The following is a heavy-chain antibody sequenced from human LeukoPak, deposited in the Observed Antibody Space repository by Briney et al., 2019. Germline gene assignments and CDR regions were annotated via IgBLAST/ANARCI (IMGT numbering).Heavy chain of an antibody. J-gene: IGHJ4*02. V-gene: IGHV3-30*03. CDR3: TTKVIRGNSGDDYDD. D-gene: IGHD5-12*01. CDR1: GVTFSSYG. CDR2: ISSDGNDK. Sequence: PGGPLRLSCAASGVTFSSYGMHWVRQAPGKGLEWVTLISSDGNDKLYGDSVKGRFTISRDDSKSTLYLQMNSLRAEDTAVYYCTTKVIRGNSGDDYDDWGQGTLVTVSS.